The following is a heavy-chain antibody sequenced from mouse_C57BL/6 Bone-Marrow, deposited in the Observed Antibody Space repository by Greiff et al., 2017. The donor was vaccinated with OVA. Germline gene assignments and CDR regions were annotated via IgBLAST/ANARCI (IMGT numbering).Heavy chain of an antibody. CDR2: ISSGGDYI. Sequence: EVHLVESGEGLVKPGGSLKLSCAASGFTFSSYAMSWVRQTPEKRLEWVAYISSGGDYIDYADTVKGRFTISKDNARNTLYLQMSSLKSEDTAMYYCTREGLYWGDYWGQGTSVTVSS. CDR3: TREGLYWGDY. J-gene: IGHJ4*01. CDR1: GFTFSSYA. V-gene: IGHV5-9-1*02. D-gene: IGHD2-1*01.